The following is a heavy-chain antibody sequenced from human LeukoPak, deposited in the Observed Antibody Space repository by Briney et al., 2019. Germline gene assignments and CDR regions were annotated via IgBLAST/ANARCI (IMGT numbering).Heavy chain of an antibody. CDR3: ARDVFLSGSLSPIDY. CDR1: GYIFTNYY. V-gene: IGHV1-46*01. J-gene: IGHJ4*02. CDR2: INTSGGST. Sequence: ASVKVSFKASGYIFTNYYMHWVRQAPGQGLEWMGVINTSGGSTSSAQKFQGRVTMTRDTSTSTVYMELSSLRSEDTALYYCARDVFLSGSLSPIDYWGRGTLVTVSS. D-gene: IGHD5-12*01.